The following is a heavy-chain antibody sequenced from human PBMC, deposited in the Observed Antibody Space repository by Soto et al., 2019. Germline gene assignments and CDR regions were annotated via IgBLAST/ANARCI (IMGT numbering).Heavy chain of an antibody. CDR3: ARDRGVAPPVAGNTHYYYYMDV. D-gene: IGHD6-19*01. J-gene: IGHJ6*03. Sequence: QDQLVQSGGEVKKPGASVKVSCKASGYSFTNYGITWVRQAPGQGFEWRGWISAYNGDTNYAQKLQGRDTMTTDASSSTSYLELRSLRSDDTAVYYCARDRGVAPPVAGNTHYYYYMDVWGKGTTVTVSS. CDR1: GYSFTNYG. CDR2: ISAYNGDT. V-gene: IGHV1-18*01.